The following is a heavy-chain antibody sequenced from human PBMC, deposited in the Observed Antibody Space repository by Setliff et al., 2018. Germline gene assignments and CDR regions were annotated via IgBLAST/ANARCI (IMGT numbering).Heavy chain of an antibody. CDR1: NGSVSTTSHY. CDR2: VYYSGYT. Sequence: SETLSLTCTVSNGSVSTTSHYWGWVRQPPGKGLEWIGSVYYSGYTYYSPSLESRVAISVDTSKNQFSLKVNSVTAADTAVYYCARVDTYTYWYFDLWGRGTLVTVSS. V-gene: IGHV4-39*07. J-gene: IGHJ2*01. CDR3: ARVDTYTYWYFDL.